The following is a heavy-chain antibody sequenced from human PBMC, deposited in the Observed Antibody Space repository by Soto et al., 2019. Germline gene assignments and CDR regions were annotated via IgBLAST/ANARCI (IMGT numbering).Heavy chain of an antibody. CDR1: GGSISSGDYY. D-gene: IGHD3-22*01. CDR3: ARGYYDSSGYYFPPDD. V-gene: IGHV4-30-4*01. CDR2: IYYSGST. Sequence: SETLSLTCTVSGGSISSGDYYWSWIRQPPGKGLEWIGYIYYSGSTYYNPSLKSRVTISVDTSKNQFSLKLSSVTAADTAVYYCARGYYDSSGYYFPPDDWGQGTLVTVSS. J-gene: IGHJ4*02.